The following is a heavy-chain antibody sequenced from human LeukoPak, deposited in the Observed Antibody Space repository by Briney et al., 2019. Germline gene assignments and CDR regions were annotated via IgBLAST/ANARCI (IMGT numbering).Heavy chain of an antibody. V-gene: IGHV3-33*01. Sequence: PGGSLRLSCAASGFTFSSYGMYWVRQAPGKGLEWVAVIWYDGSNKYYADSVKGRFTISRDNSKNTLYLQMNSLRAEDTALYYCARDGDGYNYVDYWGQGTLVTVSS. D-gene: IGHD5-24*01. CDR1: GFTFSSYG. CDR3: ARDGDGYNYVDY. CDR2: IWYDGSNK. J-gene: IGHJ4*02.